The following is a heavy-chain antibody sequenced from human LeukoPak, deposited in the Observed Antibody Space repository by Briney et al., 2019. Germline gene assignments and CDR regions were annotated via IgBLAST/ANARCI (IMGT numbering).Heavy chain of an antibody. CDR3: ARHGGGWSDDAFDI. V-gene: IGHV5-10-1*01. Sequence: PGESLKISCKGSGYSFTSYWISWVRQMARKGLEWMGRIDPSDSYTNYSPSFQGHVTISADKSISTAYLQWSSLKASDTAMYYCARHGGGWSDDAFDIWGQGTMVTVSS. D-gene: IGHD6-19*01. J-gene: IGHJ3*02. CDR1: GYSFTSYW. CDR2: IDPSDSYT.